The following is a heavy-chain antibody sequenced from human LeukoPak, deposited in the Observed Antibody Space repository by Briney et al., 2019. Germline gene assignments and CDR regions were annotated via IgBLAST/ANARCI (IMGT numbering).Heavy chain of an antibody. D-gene: IGHD6-13*01. CDR2: IYTSGST. Sequence: SETLSLTCTVSGGSISSYYWSWIRQPAGKGLEWIGRIYTSGSTNYNASLKSRVTMSVDTSKNQFSLKLSSVTAADTAVYYCARDLSSSWYPYFDYWGQGTLVTVSS. CDR3: ARDLSSSWYPYFDY. CDR1: GGSISSYY. V-gene: IGHV4-4*07. J-gene: IGHJ4*02.